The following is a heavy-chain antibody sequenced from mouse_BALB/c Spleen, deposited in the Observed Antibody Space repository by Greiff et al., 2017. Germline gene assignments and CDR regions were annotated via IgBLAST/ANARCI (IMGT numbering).Heavy chain of an antibody. J-gene: IGHJ3*01. V-gene: IGHV3-2*02. D-gene: IGHD2-3*01. CDR2: ISYSGST. CDR1: GYSITSDYA. Sequence: EVQLQQSGPGLVKPSQSLSLTCTVTGYSITSDYAWNWIRQFPGNKLEWMGYISYSGSTSYNPSLKSRISITRDTSKNQFFLQLNSVTTEDTATYYCARSDGYYPAWFAYWGQGTLVTVSA. CDR3: ARSDGYYPAWFAY.